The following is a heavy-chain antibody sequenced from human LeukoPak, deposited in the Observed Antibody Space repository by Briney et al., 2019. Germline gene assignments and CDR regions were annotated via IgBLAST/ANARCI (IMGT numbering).Heavy chain of an antibody. CDR2: IYHSGST. D-gene: IGHD3-9*01. CDR1: GYSISSGYY. J-gene: IGHJ4*02. V-gene: IGHV4-38-2*02. CDR3: ARVSDILTGYPHYFDY. Sequence: SETLSLTCTVSGYSISSGYYWGWIRQPPGKGLEWIGSIYHSGSTYYNPSLKSRVTISVDTSKNQFSLKLSSVTAADTAVYYCARVSDILTGYPHYFDYWGQGTLVTVSS.